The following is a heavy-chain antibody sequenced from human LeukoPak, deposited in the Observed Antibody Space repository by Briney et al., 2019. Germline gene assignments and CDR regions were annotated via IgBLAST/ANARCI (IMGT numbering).Heavy chain of an antibody. J-gene: IGHJ3*01. CDR2: LSYGGTNK. Sequence: PGGSLRLSCAASGFTFSDYAMHWVRQAPGKGREWGAVLSYGGTNKYYADSVKGRFTISRDDSKNTMFLQMNSLRAEDTAVYHCARDRSGYANDAFDFWGQGTMVTVSS. CDR3: ARDRSGYANDAFDF. CDR1: GFTFSDYA. D-gene: IGHD3-3*01. V-gene: IGHV3-30-3*01.